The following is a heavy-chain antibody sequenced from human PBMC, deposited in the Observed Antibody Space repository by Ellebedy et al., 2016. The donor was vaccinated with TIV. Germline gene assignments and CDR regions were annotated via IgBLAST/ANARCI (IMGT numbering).Heavy chain of an antibody. CDR1: GYTFNSYG. CDR2: ISGYKDST. CDR3: ATASGSSFADYFGA. V-gene: IGHV1-18*01. J-gene: IGHJ4*02. D-gene: IGHD3-10*01. Sequence: AASVKVSCKASGYTFNSYGMTWVRQAPGQGPEWMGWISGYKDSTKCAQKFQGRVTMTTDTSTSTAYMELRSLRSDDTAVYYCATASGSSFADYFGAWGQGTLVTVSS.